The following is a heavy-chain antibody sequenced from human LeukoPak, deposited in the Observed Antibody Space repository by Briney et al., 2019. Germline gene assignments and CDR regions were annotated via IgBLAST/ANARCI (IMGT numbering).Heavy chain of an antibody. CDR3: ARSPTSWYFDY. Sequence: AGGSLRLSCAASGFTFSGSGMHWVRQAPGKGLEWVAFTRYHGSDKYYADSVKGRFTISRDNSKNTLYLQMNSLRPEDTSVYFCARSPTSWYFDYWGQGTLVTVSS. D-gene: IGHD2-2*01. CDR2: TRYHGSDK. J-gene: IGHJ4*02. CDR1: GFTFSGSG. V-gene: IGHV3-30*02.